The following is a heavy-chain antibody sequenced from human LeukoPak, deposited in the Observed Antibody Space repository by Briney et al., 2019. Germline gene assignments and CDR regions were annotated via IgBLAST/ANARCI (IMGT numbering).Heavy chain of an antibody. CDR1: GGSLSGYY. D-gene: IGHD3-9*01. CDR2: INHSGST. J-gene: IGHJ4*02. V-gene: IGHV4-34*01. CDR3: ARGKRGPRYDILDY. Sequence: SETLSLTCAVYGGSLSGYYWSWIRQPPGKGLEWIGEINHSGSTNYNPSLKSRVTISVDTSKSQFSLKLSSVTAADTAVYYCARGKRGPRYDILDYWGQGTLVTVSS.